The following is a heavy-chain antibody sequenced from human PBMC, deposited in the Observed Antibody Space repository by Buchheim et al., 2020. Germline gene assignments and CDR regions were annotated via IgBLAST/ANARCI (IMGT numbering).Heavy chain of an antibody. J-gene: IGHJ4*02. CDR1: GYSFSSYG. V-gene: IGHV1-18*01. Sequence: QVQLVQSGAEVKKPGASVKVSCKASGYSFSSYGISWVRQAPGQGLEWMGWVSAYNGNTNYAQKLQGRFTITPDTSPSTAYLELRSLRSDDTAVYYCARAGIVVVVAATHDYFDYWGQGTL. CDR2: VSAYNGNT. CDR3: ARAGIVVVVAATHDYFDY. D-gene: IGHD2-15*01.